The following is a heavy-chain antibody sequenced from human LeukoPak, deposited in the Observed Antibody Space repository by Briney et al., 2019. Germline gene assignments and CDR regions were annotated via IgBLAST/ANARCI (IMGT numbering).Heavy chain of an antibody. J-gene: IGHJ1*01. CDR1: GFTFGDYA. CDR2: IRSKAYGGTT. CDR3: TTYSGRYYGAAEYFLH. V-gene: IGHV3-49*04. Sequence: GRSLRLSCRASGFTFGDYAMSWVGQAPGKGLEWVGFIRSKAYGGTTECAASVKGRFTISRDDYKSVAYLQMNSLKTEDTAVYYCTTYSGRYYGAAEYFLHWGQGTLVSVSS. D-gene: IGHD1-26*01.